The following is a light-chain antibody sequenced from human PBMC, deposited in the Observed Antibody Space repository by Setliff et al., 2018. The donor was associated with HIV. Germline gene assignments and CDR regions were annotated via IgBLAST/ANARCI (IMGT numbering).Light chain of an antibody. J-gene: IGLJ2*01. CDR3: CSYAGDSALWV. CDR1: SSDVGSYDL. Sequence: QSVLAQPASVSGSPGQSITISCTGTSSDVGSYDLVSWYQQHPGKAPKLIIYEVTKRPSGVSNRFSGSKSGNTASLTIFGLQAEDEADYYCCSYAGDSALWVFAGGTKVTVL. V-gene: IGLV2-23*02. CDR2: EVT.